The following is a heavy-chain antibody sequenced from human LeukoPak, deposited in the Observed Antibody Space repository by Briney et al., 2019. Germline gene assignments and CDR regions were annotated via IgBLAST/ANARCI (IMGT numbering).Heavy chain of an antibody. CDR2: INHSGST. J-gene: IGHJ4*02. CDR3: ATTYCGGDCYSGY. D-gene: IGHD2-21*02. V-gene: IGHV4-34*01. CDR1: GGSFSGYY. Sequence: SETLSLTCAVYGGSFSGYYWSWIRQPPGKGLEWIGEINHSGSTNYNPSLKSRVTISVDTSKNQFSLKLSSVTAADTDVYYCATTYCGGDCYSGYWGQGTLVTVSS.